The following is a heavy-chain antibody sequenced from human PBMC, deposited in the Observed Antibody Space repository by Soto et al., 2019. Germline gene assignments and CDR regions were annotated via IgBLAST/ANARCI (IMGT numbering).Heavy chain of an antibody. CDR1: GYSFTNYG. CDR3: ARDRGVAPPVAGNTHYYYYMDV. V-gene: IGHV1-18*01. D-gene: IGHD6-19*01. CDR2: ISAYNGNT. J-gene: IGHJ6*03. Sequence: QDQLVQSGVEVKKPGASVEVSCKASGYSFTNYGITWVRQAPGQGFEWMGWISAYNGNTKYAQKLQGRVTMTTDASTSTAYLELRSLTSDDTAVYYCARDRGVAPPVAGNTHYYYYMDVWGKGTTVTVSS.